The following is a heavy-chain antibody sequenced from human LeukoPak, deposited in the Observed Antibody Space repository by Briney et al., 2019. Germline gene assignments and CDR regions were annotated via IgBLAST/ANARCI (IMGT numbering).Heavy chain of an antibody. D-gene: IGHD4-17*01. CDR2: IYSSGST. CDR3: ARGAVTRDFDY. J-gene: IGHJ4*02. Sequence: GSLRLSHAASGFPVSINYMNWVRQAPGKGLEWVSVIYSSGSTSYADSVKGRFTIARDNSKNTLYLQTNSLRAEDTAVYYCARGAVTRDFDYWGQGTLVTVSS. CDR1: GFPVSINY. V-gene: IGHV3-53*01.